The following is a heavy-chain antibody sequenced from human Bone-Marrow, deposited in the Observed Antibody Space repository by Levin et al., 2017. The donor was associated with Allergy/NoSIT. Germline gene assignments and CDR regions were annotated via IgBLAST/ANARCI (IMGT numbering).Heavy chain of an antibody. CDR2: ISGSGSLI. V-gene: IGHV3-48*03. J-gene: IGHJ4*02. D-gene: IGHD2-15*01. Sequence: GGSLRLSCAASGFSFRSHEMNWIRQAPGKALEWVSFISGSGSLIYYADSVKGRFTISRDNAKNSLHLQMNSLRVDDTAVYYCARAVVAAVSDFWGQGTLVTVSS. CDR1: GFSFRSHE. CDR3: ARAVVAAVSDF.